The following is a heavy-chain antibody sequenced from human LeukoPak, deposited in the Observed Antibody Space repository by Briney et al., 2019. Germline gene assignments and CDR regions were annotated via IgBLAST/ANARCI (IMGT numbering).Heavy chain of an antibody. CDR1: GGSISSGDYY. CDR2: IYHSGST. J-gene: IGHJ4*02. CDR3: ARIPGIAAAGFDY. V-gene: IGHV4-4*02. Sequence: SETLSLTCTVSGGSISSGDYYWSWVRQPPGKGLEWIGEIYHSGSTNYNPSLKSRVTISVDKSKNQFSLKLSSVTAADTAVYYCARIPGIAAAGFDYWGQGTLVTVSS. D-gene: IGHD6-13*01.